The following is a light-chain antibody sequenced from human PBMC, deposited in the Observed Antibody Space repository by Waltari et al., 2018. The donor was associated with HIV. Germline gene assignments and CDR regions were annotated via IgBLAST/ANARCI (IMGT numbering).Light chain of an antibody. J-gene: IGKJ1*01. CDR3: QQFQTFRT. V-gene: IGKV1-5*03. CDR2: KAS. Sequence: IQMTQSPSTLSAFVGDRVTITCRASQNITNHLAWYQQKSGKAPKLLIYKASSLERGVPSRFSGSGTGTEFSLTINSLQPADLAVYFCQQFQTFRTFGQGTKVE. CDR1: QNITNH.